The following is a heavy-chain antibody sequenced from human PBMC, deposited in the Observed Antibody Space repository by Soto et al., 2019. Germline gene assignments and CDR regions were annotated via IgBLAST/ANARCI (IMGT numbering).Heavy chain of an antibody. V-gene: IGHV1-69*06. CDR2: IIPIFGTA. CDR3: AIHYDFWSGYPQYYYYGMDV. D-gene: IGHD3-3*01. CDR1: GGTFSSYA. Sequence: SVKVSCKASGGTFSSYAISWVRQAPGQGLEWMGGIIPIFGTANYAQKFQGRVTITADKSTSTAYMELSSLRSEDTAVYYCAIHYDFWSGYPQYYYYGMDVWGQGTTVTVSS. J-gene: IGHJ6*02.